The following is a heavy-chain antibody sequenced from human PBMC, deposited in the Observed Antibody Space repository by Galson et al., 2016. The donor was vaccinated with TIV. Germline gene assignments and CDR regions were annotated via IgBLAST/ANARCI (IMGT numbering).Heavy chain of an antibody. Sequence: SVKVSCKASTYTSTNYYMHWVRQAPGQGLEWMGIISPSGTRTTFAQNFQGRLTMTRDTSTSTVYMDLSSLKSEDTAVYYCAGGGTDYGGSGYLDDWGQGTLLTVSS. CDR2: ISPSGTRT. J-gene: IGHJ4*02. V-gene: IGHV1-46*01. CDR1: TYTSTNYY. CDR3: AGGGTDYGGSGYLDD. D-gene: IGHD4-23*01.